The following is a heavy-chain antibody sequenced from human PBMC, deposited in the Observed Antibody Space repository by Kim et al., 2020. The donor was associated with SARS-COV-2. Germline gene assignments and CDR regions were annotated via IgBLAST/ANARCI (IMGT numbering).Heavy chain of an antibody. Sequence: GGSLRLSCAASGFTFSSYWMHWVRQAPGKGLVWVSRINSDGSNTSYADSVKGRFTISRDNAKNTLYLQMNSLRAEDTAVYYCARGGRLEPIDYWGQGTLVTVSS. CDR1: GFTFSSYW. V-gene: IGHV3-74*01. J-gene: IGHJ4*02. CDR2: INSDGSNT. D-gene: IGHD1-1*01. CDR3: ARGGRLEPIDY.